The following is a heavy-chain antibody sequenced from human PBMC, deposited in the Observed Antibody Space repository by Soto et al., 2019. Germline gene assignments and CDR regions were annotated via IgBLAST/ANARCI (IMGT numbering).Heavy chain of an antibody. J-gene: IGHJ4*02. Sequence: QLQLQESGPGLVKPSETLSLTCTVSGGSISSSSYYWGWIRQPPGKGLEWIGSIYYSGTTYYNPSLKSRVTISVDTSKNQFSLKLSSVTAADTAVYYCAGGGYFNYFDYWGQGILVTVSS. CDR2: IYYSGTT. D-gene: IGHD2-15*01. CDR1: GGSISSSSYY. CDR3: AGGGYFNYFDY. V-gene: IGHV4-39*01.